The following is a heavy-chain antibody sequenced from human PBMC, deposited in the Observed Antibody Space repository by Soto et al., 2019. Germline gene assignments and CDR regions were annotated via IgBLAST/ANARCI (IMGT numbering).Heavy chain of an antibody. CDR1: GFIFSNNW. D-gene: IGHD3-3*01. V-gene: IGHV3-74*01. CDR3: ATGASRNFFDY. CDR2: ISGDGSSV. J-gene: IGHJ4*02. Sequence: PGGSLRLSCAASGFIFSNNWMHWVRQTPEEGLVWVSRISGDGSSVYYEDSVRSRFIISRDNTRNTLYLHMDSLRAEDKGVYYCATGASRNFFDYWGLGTLVTVPS.